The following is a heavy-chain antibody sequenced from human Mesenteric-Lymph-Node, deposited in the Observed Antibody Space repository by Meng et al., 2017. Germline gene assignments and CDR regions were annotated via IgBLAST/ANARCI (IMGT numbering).Heavy chain of an antibody. CDR1: GGSISSNGYY. D-gene: IGHD2-2*01. V-gene: IGHV4-39*07. CDR3: ARGELLWDY. J-gene: IGHJ4*02. Sequence: QVRLQESGPGLVKPSETLSLTCTVSGGSISSNGYYWDWVRQPPGKGLEWIGAIYHSGSTSYNPSLQSRVTMFVDTSKNQFSLKLSSVTAADTAVYFCARGELLWDYWGQGTLVTVSS. CDR2: IYHSGST.